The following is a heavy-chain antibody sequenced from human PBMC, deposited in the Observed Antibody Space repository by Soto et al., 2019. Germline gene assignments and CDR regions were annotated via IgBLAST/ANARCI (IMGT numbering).Heavy chain of an antibody. CDR2: ISGSGGST. Sequence: EVQLLESGGGLVQPGGSLRLSCAASGFTFSSYAMSWVRQAPGKGLEWVSAISGSGGSTYYADSVKGRFTISRDNSKNTLYMQMNSLRAEDTAVYYCARPTVTTDYSYYYGMDVWGQGTTVTVSS. V-gene: IGHV3-23*01. D-gene: IGHD4-17*01. CDR3: ARPTVTTDYSYYYGMDV. CDR1: GFTFSSYA. J-gene: IGHJ6*02.